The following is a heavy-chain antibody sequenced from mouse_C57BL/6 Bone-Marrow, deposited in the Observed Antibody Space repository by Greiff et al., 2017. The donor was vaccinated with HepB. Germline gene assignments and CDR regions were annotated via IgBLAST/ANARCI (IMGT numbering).Heavy chain of an antibody. CDR3: ASPPWDDYFDY. D-gene: IGHD4-1*01. Sequence: EVQLQQSGPELVKPGASVKMSCKASGYTFTDYNMHWVKQSHGKSLEWIGYINPNNGGTSYNQKFKGKATLTVNKSSSTAYMELRSLTSEDSAVYYCASPPWDDYFDYWGQGTTLTVSS. CDR1: GYTFTDYN. J-gene: IGHJ2*01. CDR2: INPNNGGT. V-gene: IGHV1-22*01.